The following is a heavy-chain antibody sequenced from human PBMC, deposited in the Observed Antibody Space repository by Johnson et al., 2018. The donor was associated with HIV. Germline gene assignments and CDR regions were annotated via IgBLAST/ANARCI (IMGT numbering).Heavy chain of an antibody. CDR3: ARDPGNGGRPFDAFDI. CDR1: GFTFSTYG. V-gene: IGHV3-33*01. J-gene: IGHJ3*02. Sequence: QVQLVESGGGVVQTGRSLRLSCAASGFTFSTYGMHWVRQAPGKGLEWVAVMWYDGSNRYYADSVKGRFTISRDNSKNTVFLQMDSLRGEDTADYYCARDPGNGGRPFDAFDIWGQGTMVTVSS. D-gene: IGHD4-23*01. CDR2: MWYDGSNR.